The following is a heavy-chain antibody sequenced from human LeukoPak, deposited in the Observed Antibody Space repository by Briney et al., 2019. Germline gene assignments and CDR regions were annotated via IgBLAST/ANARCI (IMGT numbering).Heavy chain of an antibody. CDR3: AKDPDMSNKGLRSDP. V-gene: IGHV3-23*01. CDR2: ISSSGGRT. Sequence: GGSLRLSCAASGFTFDDYGMSWVRQAPGKGLEWVSVISSSGGRTYYADFVKGRFTISRDNSKNTLYLQMNSLRAEDTAVYYCAKDPDMSNKGLRSDPWGQGTLVTVSS. CDR1: GFTFDDYG. J-gene: IGHJ5*02. D-gene: IGHD1/OR15-1a*01.